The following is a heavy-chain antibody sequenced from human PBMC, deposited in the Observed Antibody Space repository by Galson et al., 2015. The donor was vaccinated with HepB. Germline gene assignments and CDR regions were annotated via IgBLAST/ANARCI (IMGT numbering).Heavy chain of an antibody. V-gene: IGHV3-21*01. D-gene: IGHD5-12*01. CDR1: GFTFSSYS. J-gene: IGHJ4*02. CDR3: AREPDIVATDY. Sequence: SLRLSCAASGFTFSSYSMNWVRQAPGKGLEWVSSISSSSSYIYYADSVKGRLTISRANAKNSLYLQMNSLRAEDTAVYYCAREPDIVATDYWGQGTLVTVSS. CDR2: ISSSSSYI.